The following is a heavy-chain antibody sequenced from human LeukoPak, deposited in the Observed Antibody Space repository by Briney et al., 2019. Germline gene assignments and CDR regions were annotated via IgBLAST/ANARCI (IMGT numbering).Heavy chain of an antibody. CDR3: ARDQYHYYGLYV. Sequence: PGGSLRLSCAASGFTFRSSEMNWCRQAPAKGLEWVSYINTGGGTIYADSVKGRFTISRDNARNSLYLQMNSLRVHDTALYYCARDQYHYYGLYVWGQGTTVTVSS. CDR1: GFTFRSSE. J-gene: IGHJ6*02. D-gene: IGHD4-11*01. V-gene: IGHV3-48*03. CDR2: INTGGGTI.